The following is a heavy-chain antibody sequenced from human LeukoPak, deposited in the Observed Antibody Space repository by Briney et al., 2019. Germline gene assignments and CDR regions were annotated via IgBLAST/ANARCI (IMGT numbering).Heavy chain of an antibody. J-gene: IGHJ4*02. D-gene: IGHD1-26*01. Sequence: GGSLRLSCAASGFTFSSYEMNWVRQAPGKGLEWVSYISSSGSTIYYADSVKGRFTISRDNAKNSLYLQMNSLRAEDTAVYYCARDGIDVYIDYSGQGAPVTVSS. CDR3: ARDGIDVYIDY. CDR2: ISSSGSTI. CDR1: GFTFSSYE. V-gene: IGHV3-48*03.